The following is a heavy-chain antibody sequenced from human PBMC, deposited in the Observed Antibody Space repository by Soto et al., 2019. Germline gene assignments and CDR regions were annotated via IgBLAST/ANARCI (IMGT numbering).Heavy chain of an antibody. J-gene: IGHJ6*02. Sequence: SLRLSCAASGFTFSSFAMSWVRQAPGRRLEWVSAISATGATRYYTDSVKGRFTISRDNSKDTLYLQMNSLRAEDTAVYYCAKDPRSRPSSYYYYYGMDVWGQGTTVTVSS. CDR2: ISATGATR. CDR1: GFTFSSFA. CDR3: AKDPRSRPSSYYYYYGMDV. D-gene: IGHD6-6*01. V-gene: IGHV3-23*01.